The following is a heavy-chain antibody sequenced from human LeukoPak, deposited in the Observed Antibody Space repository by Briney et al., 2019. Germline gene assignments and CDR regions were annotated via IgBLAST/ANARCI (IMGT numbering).Heavy chain of an antibody. CDR1: GFTFSSYW. Sequence: PGGSLRLSCAASGFTFSSYWMHWVRQAPGKGLVWVSRINSDGSSTSYADSVKGRFTISRDNAKNTLYLQMNSLRAEDTALYYCARAHYGGNGPFDYWGQGTLVTVSS. J-gene: IGHJ4*02. D-gene: IGHD4-23*01. CDR3: ARAHYGGNGPFDY. V-gene: IGHV3-74*01. CDR2: INSDGSST.